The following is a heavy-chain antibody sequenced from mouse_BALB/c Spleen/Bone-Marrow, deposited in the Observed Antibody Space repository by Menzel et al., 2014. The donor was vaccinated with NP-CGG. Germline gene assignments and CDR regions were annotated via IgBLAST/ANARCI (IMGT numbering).Heavy chain of an antibody. J-gene: IGHJ2*01. CDR1: GFTFSSYG. CDR3: AGDNYGSRFDY. V-gene: IGHV5-6-3*01. D-gene: IGHD1-1*01. Sequence: EVKVVDSGGGLVQPGGSLKLSCAASGFTFSSYGMSWVRQTPDKRLELVATINNNDGNTYYPDSVKGRFTISRDNAKNTLYLQMSSLKSEDTAMYYCAGDNYGSRFDYWGQGTTLTVSS. CDR2: INNNDGNT.